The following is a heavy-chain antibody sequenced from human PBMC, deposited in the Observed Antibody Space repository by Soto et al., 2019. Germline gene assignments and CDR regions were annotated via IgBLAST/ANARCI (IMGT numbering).Heavy chain of an antibody. Sequence: ASETLSLTCTVSGGSISSYYWSWIRQPPGKGLEWIGYIYYSGSTNYNPSLKSRVTISVDTSKNQFSLKLSSVTAADTAVYYCARGESLRSFDIWGQGTMVTVSS. V-gene: IGHV4-59*01. CDR3: ARGESLRSFDI. CDR1: GGSISSYY. J-gene: IGHJ3*02. CDR2: IYYSGST.